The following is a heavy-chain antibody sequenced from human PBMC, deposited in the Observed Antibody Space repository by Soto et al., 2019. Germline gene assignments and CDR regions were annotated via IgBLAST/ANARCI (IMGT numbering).Heavy chain of an antibody. CDR1: GYTFTSYG. CDR3: ARAVAVTTFYYYYMDV. J-gene: IGHJ6*03. CDR2: ISAYNGNT. Sequence: RASVKVSCKASGYTFTSYGISWVRQAPGQGLEWMGWISAYNGNTNYAQKLQGRVTMTTDTSTSTAYMELRNLRSDDTAVYYCARAVAVTTFYYYYMDVWGKGTTVTVSS. D-gene: IGHD4-4*01. V-gene: IGHV1-18*01.